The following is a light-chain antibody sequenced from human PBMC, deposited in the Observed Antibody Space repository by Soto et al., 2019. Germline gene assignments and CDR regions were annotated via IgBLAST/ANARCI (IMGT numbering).Light chain of an antibody. CDR2: DAS. CDR3: QQSYGTIIP. CDR1: QDISNY. J-gene: IGKJ4*01. V-gene: IGKV1-39*01. Sequence: DIQITQSPSSMSASVGDRVTITCQASQDISNYLNWYQQKPGKAPKLLIYDASNLETGVPSRFSGRWSGTDFTLTISSLQPEEVASYYCQQSYGTIIPCGGWTQVDIK.